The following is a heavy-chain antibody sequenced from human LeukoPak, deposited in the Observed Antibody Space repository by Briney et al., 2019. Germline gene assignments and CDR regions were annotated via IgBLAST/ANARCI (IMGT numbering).Heavy chain of an antibody. D-gene: IGHD6-13*01. CDR2: IYTSGST. Sequence: PSQTLSLTCTVSGGSISSGSYYWSWIRQPAGKGLEWIGRIYTSGSTNYNPSLKSRVTISVDTSKNQFSLKLSSVTAADTAVYYCASEYSSSWPYFDYWGQGTLVTVSS. J-gene: IGHJ4*02. V-gene: IGHV4-61*02. CDR1: GGSISSGSYY. CDR3: ASEYSSSWPYFDY.